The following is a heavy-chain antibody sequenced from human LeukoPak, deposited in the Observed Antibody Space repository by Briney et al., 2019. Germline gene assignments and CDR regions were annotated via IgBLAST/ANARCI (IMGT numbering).Heavy chain of an antibody. V-gene: IGHV4-34*01. CDR1: GGSFSGYY. D-gene: IGHD2-15*01. CDR3: STSGVVGVARRYYYYGMDV. Sequence: SETLSLTCAVYGGSFSGYYWSWIRQPPGKGLERIGEINHSGSTNYNPSLKSRVTISVDTSKNQFSLKLSSVTAADTAVYYCSTSGVVGVARRYYYYGMDVWGQGTTVTVSS. CDR2: INHSGST. J-gene: IGHJ6*02.